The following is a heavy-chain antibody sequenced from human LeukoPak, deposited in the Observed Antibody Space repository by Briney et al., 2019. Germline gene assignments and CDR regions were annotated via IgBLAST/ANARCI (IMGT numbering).Heavy chain of an antibody. V-gene: IGHV4-34*01. CDR2: MNPSGST. CDR1: GGSFSGYY. J-gene: IGHJ6*03. D-gene: IGHD3-22*01. Sequence: SETLSLTCAVYGGSFSGYYWTWIRQTPGKGLEWIGEMNPSGSTNYNPSLKSRVTISVDTSKNQFSLELSSVTAADTAVYYCARGRQDVTMIVVVMTAVSYYLDVWGKGTTVTVS. CDR3: ARGRQDVTMIVVVMTAVSYYLDV.